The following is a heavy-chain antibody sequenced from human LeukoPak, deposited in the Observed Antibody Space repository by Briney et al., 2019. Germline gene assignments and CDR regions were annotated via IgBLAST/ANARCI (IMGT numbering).Heavy chain of an antibody. V-gene: IGHV3-23*01. J-gene: IGHJ3*01. CDR3: TKDPNGDYVGAFDF. CDR2: ITGSGAGT. Sequence: GGSLRLSCAASTFAFSSYAMTWVRQAPGKGLEWVSSITGSGAGTSYADSVKGRFTVSRDNSKNTPYLQMNSLRAEDTAVYYCTKDPNGDYVGAFDFWDQGTLVIVSS. CDR1: TFAFSSYA. D-gene: IGHD4-17*01.